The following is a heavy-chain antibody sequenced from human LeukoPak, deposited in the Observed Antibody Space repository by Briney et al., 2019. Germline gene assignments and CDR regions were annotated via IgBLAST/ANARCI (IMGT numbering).Heavy chain of an antibody. CDR3: ARERPDFWSGRGWYMDV. CDR1: GGTFSSYA. J-gene: IGHJ6*03. V-gene: IGHV1-69*13. Sequence: SVKVSCKASGGTFSSYAISWVRQAAGQGLEWMGGIIPIFGTANYAQKFQGRVTITADESTSTAYMELSSLRSEDTAVYYCARERPDFWSGRGWYMDVWGKGTTVTVSS. D-gene: IGHD3-3*01. CDR2: IIPIFGTA.